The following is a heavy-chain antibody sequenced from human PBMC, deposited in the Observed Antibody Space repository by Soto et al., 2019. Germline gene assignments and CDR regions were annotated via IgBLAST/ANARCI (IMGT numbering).Heavy chain of an antibody. J-gene: IGHJ4*02. CDR3: AKESPLREWLLYIDY. CDR2: ISGSGGST. V-gene: IGHV3-23*01. CDR1: GFTVSNNY. Sequence: PGGSLRLSCAVSGFTVSNNYMSWVRQAPGKGLEWVSAISGSGGSTYYADSVKGRFTISRDNSKNTLYLQMNSLRAEDTAVYYCAKESPLREWLLYIDYWGQGTLVTVS. D-gene: IGHD3-3*01.